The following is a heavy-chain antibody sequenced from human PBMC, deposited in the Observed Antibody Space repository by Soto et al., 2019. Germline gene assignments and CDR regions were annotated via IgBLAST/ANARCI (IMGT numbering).Heavy chain of an antibody. J-gene: IGHJ5*02. CDR2: ISPGSRYS. V-gene: IGHV3-11*06. CDR3: VRGGGGGLFDP. Sequence: GGSLRLSCAGPGFTFGDSYMSWIRQAPGKGLEWLSYISPGSRYSAYADSVKGRFTISRDNARRSLFLQMTSLTAEDTAMYYCVRGGGGGLFDPWGQGTMVTVSS. CDR1: GFTFGDSY. D-gene: IGHD2-15*01.